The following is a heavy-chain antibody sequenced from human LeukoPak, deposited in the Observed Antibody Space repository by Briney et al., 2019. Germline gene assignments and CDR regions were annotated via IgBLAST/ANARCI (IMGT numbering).Heavy chain of an antibody. Sequence: PSENLFLTCDVYGGSCDDYYCSWIRQPPGKGLEWIGEIHPHGIFYYNSSLMSRVTISIDTSKSRFSLRLTSVTAADTAFYYCARGRDRSKAGDLWGQGSLVTVSS. J-gene: IGHJ5*02. CDR3: ARGRDRSKAGDL. CDR1: GGSCDDYY. CDR2: IHPHGIF. V-gene: IGHV4-34*01.